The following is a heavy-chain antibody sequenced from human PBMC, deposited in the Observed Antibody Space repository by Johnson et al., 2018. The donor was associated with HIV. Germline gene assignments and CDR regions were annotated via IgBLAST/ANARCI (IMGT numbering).Heavy chain of an antibody. CDR2: ISYDGSNK. V-gene: IGHV3-30*03. D-gene: IGHD2-15*01. CDR3: AIDRAYHCSGGSCSHVFDI. Sequence: QMLLVESGGGLVQPGGSLRLSCAASGFTFSSYGMHWVRQAPCKGLEWVAVISYDGSNKYYADSVKGRFTISRDNSKNTLYLQMNSLRAEDTAMYYCAIDRAYHCSGGSCSHVFDIWGQGTMVTVSS. CDR1: GFTFSSYG. J-gene: IGHJ3*02.